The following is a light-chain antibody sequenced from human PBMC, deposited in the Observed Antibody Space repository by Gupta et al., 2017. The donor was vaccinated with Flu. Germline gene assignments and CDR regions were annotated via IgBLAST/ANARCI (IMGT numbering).Light chain of an antibody. V-gene: IGLV2-11*01. CDR1: SNDVGGSNR. Sequence: QSAPTQARSVSGSPGQSVTLSCTRSSNDVGGSNRVSWYQQRPGKAPKLILYDVTERPSGVPDRFSGSKSGNTASLTISGLQADDEADYYCSSHAGRVTWVFGTGTTVTVL. CDR2: DVT. CDR3: SSHAGRVTWV. J-gene: IGLJ1*01.